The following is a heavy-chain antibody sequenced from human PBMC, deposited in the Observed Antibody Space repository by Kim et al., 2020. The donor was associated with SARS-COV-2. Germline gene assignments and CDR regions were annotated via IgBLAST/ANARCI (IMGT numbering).Heavy chain of an antibody. CDR3: VRSGGLLNTHSLQRLDY. CDR1: GFTFSNYA. D-gene: IGHD2-15*01. V-gene: IGHV3-23*01. CDR2: IGGGGIST. J-gene: IGHJ4*02. Sequence: GGSLRLSCAASGFTFSNYAMNWVRQAPGKGLDWVSTIGGGGISTYSADSVRGRFTMSSDNSKNTLYLLMNSLRADDTAIYYCVRSGGLLNTHSLQRLDYWGQGTLVTVSS.